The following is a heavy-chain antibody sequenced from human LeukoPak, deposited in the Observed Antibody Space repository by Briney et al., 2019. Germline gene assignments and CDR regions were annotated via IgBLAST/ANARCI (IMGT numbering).Heavy chain of an antibody. J-gene: IGHJ4*02. D-gene: IGHD2-8*01. CDR3: AKDTSIGRYSTNGVCSPFDY. CDR2: ISSSGSTI. V-gene: IGHV3-48*03. CDR1: GFTFSSYE. Sequence: GGSLRLSCAASGFTFSSYEMNWVRQAPGKGLEWVSYISSSGSTIYYADSVKGRFTISRDNAKNSLYLQMNSLRAEDTALYYCAKDTSIGRYSTNGVCSPFDYWGQGTLVTVSS.